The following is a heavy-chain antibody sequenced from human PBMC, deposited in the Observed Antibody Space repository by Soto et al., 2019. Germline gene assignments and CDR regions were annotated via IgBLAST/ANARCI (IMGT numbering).Heavy chain of an antibody. CDR2: IFFTGAT. CDR3: ARARPDSAGSSLGRRLDV. Sequence: PSETLSLTCIVSVDSFTFGHHYWSWILQPPGKGLEWIGHIFFTGATNYIPSLKSRVTMSVDSSKSQFSLNLTSVTAADSAIYYCARARPDSAGSSLGRRLDVWGQGTTVTVSS. J-gene: IGHJ6*02. CDR1: VDSFTFGHHY. D-gene: IGHD3-10*01. V-gene: IGHV4-61*01.